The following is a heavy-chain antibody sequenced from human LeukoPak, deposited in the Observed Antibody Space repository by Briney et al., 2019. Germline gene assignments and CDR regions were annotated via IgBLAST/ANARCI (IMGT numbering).Heavy chain of an antibody. V-gene: IGHV3-48*04. J-gene: IGHJ3*02. CDR1: GFTFSSYG. Sequence: GGSLRLSCAASGFTFSSYGMSWVRQAPGKGLEWVSAISSSGSTIYYADSVKGRFTISRDNAKNSLYLQMNSLRAEDTAVYYCARDMVDIVVVVAATAQDAFDIWGQGTMVTVSS. CDR2: ISSSGSTI. CDR3: ARDMVDIVVVVAATAQDAFDI. D-gene: IGHD2-15*01.